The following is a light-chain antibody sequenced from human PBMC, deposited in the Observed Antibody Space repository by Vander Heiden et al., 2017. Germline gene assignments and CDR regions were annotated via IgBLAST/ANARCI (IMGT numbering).Light chain of an antibody. CDR3: QHYNSYWT. CDR2: KAS. J-gene: IGKJ1*01. Sequence: DLQMTQPPSPLSASVGDRVTITCRASQSISSWLAWYQQKPGKAPKLRIYKASSLESGVPSRFSGSGSGTEFTLTISSLQPDDFATYYCQHYNSYWTCGQGTKVEIK. CDR1: QSISSW. V-gene: IGKV1-5*03.